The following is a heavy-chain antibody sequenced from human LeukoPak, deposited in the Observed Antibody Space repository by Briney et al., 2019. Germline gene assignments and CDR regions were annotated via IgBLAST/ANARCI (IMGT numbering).Heavy chain of an antibody. V-gene: IGHV1-58*02. CDR2: IVVGSGNT. CDR3: AAGSAPAPIEDGDYYGMDV. J-gene: IGHJ6*02. CDR1: GYTFTSYG. Sequence: GASVKVSCKASGYTFTSYGISWVRQARGQRLEWIGWIVVGSGNTNYAQKFQERVTITRDMSTSTAYMELSSLRSEDTAVYYCAAGSAPAPIEDGDYYGMDVWGQGTTVTVSS. D-gene: IGHD4-17*01.